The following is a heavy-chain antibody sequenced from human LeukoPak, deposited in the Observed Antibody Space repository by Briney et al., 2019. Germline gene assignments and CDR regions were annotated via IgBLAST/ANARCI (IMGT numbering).Heavy chain of an antibody. Sequence: GGSLRLSCAASGFTFSNYWMAWVRQAPGKGLEWVANIKQDGSEKYYVDSVKGRFTISRDNAKNSLSLQMNSLRAEDTAVYYCASHSVGVLPIATFDYWGQGTLVTVSS. CDR1: GFTFSNYW. V-gene: IGHV3-7*01. D-gene: IGHD2-21*01. J-gene: IGHJ4*02. CDR2: IKQDGSEK. CDR3: ASHSVGVLPIATFDY.